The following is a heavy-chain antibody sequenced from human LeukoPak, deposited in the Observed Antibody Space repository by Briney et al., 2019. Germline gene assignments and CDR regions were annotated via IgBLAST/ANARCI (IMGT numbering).Heavy chain of an antibody. Sequence: PGGSLRLSCAASGFTFSSYSMNWVRQAPGKGLKWVSSISSSSSYIYYADSVKGRFTISRDNAKNSLYLQMNSLRADDTAVYYCARDRVLDYYDSSGYDYWGQGTLVTVSS. CDR2: ISSSSSYI. J-gene: IGHJ4*02. CDR3: ARDRVLDYYDSSGYDY. V-gene: IGHV3-21*01. CDR1: GFTFSSYS. D-gene: IGHD3-22*01.